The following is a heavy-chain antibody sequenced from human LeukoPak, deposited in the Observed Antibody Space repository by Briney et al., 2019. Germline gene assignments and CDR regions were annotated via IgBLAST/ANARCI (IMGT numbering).Heavy chain of an antibody. V-gene: IGHV4-31*03. D-gene: IGHD4-23*01. CDR2: IHYTGST. J-gene: IGHJ4*02. Sequence: SETLSLTCTVSGGSISSGNYYWNWIRQHPGKGLEWIGNIHYTGSTYYNPSLKSRVTISVDTSQNQFSLKLSSVTAADTAVYYCAKGTDYGGNLCYFDYWGQGTLVTVSS. CDR1: GGSISSGNYY. CDR3: AKGTDYGGNLCYFDY.